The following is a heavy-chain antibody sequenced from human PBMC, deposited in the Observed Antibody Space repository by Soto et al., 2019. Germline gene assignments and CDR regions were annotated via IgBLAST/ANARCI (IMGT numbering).Heavy chain of an antibody. D-gene: IGHD6-13*01. J-gene: IGHJ4*02. CDR2: IIPIFGTA. V-gene: IGHV1-69*01. CDR3: ARDGYGIAAAGAFDY. CDR1: GGTFSSYA. Sequence: QVQLVQSGAEVKKPGSSVKVSCKASGGTFSSYAISWVRRAPGQGLEWMGGIIPIFGTANYAQKFQGRVTITADESTSTAYMELSSLRSEDTAVYYCARDGYGIAAAGAFDYWGQGTLVTVSS.